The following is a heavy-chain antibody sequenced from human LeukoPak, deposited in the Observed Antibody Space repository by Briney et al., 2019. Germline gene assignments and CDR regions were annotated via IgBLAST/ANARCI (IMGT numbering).Heavy chain of an antibody. D-gene: IGHD2/OR15-2a*01. CDR2: INTYTL. CDR1: GFSFSDYY. J-gene: IGHJ4*02. Sequence: GGSLRLSCAASGFSFSDYYMGGIRQAAGKGLDWVAYINTYTLYYPHPVKGRFNISRDNVNSSLCLQMRTLGAEDTAMYYCAREQAGRRGFFLDYWGQGTQVTVSS. CDR3: AREQAGRRGFFLDY. V-gene: IGHV3-11*01.